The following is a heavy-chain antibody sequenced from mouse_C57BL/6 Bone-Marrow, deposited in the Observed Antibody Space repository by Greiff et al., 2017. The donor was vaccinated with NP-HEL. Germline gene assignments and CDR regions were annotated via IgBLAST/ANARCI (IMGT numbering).Heavy chain of an antibody. Sequence: QVTLKESGPGILQPSQTLSLTCSFSGFSLSTFGMGVGWIRQPSGKGLEWLAHIWWDDDKYYNPALKSRLTISKDTSKNQVFLKIANVDTADTATYYCARIAWGTITTVVENYAMDYWGQGTSVTVSS. J-gene: IGHJ4*01. CDR1: GFSLSTFGMG. CDR3: ARIAWGTITTVVENYAMDY. CDR2: IWWDDDK. V-gene: IGHV8-8*01. D-gene: IGHD1-1*01.